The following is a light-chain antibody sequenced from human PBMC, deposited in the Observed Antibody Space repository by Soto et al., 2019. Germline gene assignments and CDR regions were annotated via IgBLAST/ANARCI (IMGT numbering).Light chain of an antibody. J-gene: IGKJ2*03. CDR1: QNIRVY. CDR2: AAS. Sequence: DIQMTQSPSSLSASVGDRVTITCRASQNIRVYLNWYQQKPGKAPKPLIYAASTLLSGVPSRFSGSGSGTDFTLTISSLLPEDFATYYCQQIFGTRYSFGQGTKLEI. CDR3: QQIFGTRYS. V-gene: IGKV1-39*01.